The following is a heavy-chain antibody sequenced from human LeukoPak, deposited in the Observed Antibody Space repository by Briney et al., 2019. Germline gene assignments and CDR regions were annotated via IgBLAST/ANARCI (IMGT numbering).Heavy chain of an antibody. Sequence: PSETLSLTCTVSGGSISSYYWSWIRQPPGKGLEWIGYIYYSGSTNYNPSLKSRVTISVDTSKNQFSLKLSSVTAADTAVYYCARAPYYYGSGSSGHFDYWGQGTLVTVSS. CDR1: GGSISSYY. CDR2: IYYSGST. D-gene: IGHD3-10*01. V-gene: IGHV4-59*12. J-gene: IGHJ4*02. CDR3: ARAPYYYGSGSSGHFDY.